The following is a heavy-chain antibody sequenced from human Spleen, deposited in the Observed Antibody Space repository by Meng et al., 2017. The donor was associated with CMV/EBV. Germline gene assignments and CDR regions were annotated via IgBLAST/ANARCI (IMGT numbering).Heavy chain of an antibody. CDR1: GFTVSSNS. Sequence: CAASGFTVSSNSMSWVRQAPGKGLEWVSLIYSGGSTYYADSVKGRFTISRDSSKNTLYLQVNSLRAEDTAVYYCAGDGDAYSYFDYWGQGTLVTVSS. D-gene: IGHD5-24*01. V-gene: IGHV3-53*01. CDR3: AGDGDAYSYFDY. J-gene: IGHJ4*02. CDR2: IYSGGST.